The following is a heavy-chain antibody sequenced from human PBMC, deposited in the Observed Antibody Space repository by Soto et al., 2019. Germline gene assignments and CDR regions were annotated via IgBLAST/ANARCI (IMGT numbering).Heavy chain of an antibody. CDR1: GFTFSSYS. D-gene: IGHD1-1*01. J-gene: IGHJ6*02. CDR3: ATQRPHYYYGMDV. V-gene: IGHV3-21*01. Sequence: EVQLVESGGGLVKPGGSLRLSCAASGFTFSSYSMNWVRQAPGKGLEWVSSISSSSRYIYYADSEKGRFTISRDNAKNSLYLQMNSLRAEDTAVYYCATQRPHYYYGMDVWGQGTTVTVSS. CDR2: ISSSSRYI.